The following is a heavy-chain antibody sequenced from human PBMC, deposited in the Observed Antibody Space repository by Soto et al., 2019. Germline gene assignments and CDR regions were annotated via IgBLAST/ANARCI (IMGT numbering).Heavy chain of an antibody. Sequence: QVQLVESGRGVVQPGRSLRLSCAASGFTFSSYGMHWVRQAPGKGLEWVAVISYDGSNEYYADSVKGRFTISRDNSKNTLYLQMNSLRAEDTAVYYCAKDSYGMDVWGQGTTVTVSS. CDR2: ISYDGSNE. V-gene: IGHV3-30*18. CDR3: AKDSYGMDV. J-gene: IGHJ6*02. CDR1: GFTFSSYG.